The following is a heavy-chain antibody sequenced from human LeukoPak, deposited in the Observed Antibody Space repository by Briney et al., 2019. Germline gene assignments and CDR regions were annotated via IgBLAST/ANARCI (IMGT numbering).Heavy chain of an antibody. CDR3: AKGRTIFGVVTHLFDY. CDR2: ISGSGGST. V-gene: IGHV3-23*01. CDR1: GFTFSTYA. Sequence: GGSLRLSCAASGFTFSTYAMSWVRQAPGQGLEWASAISGSGGSTYYADSVKGRFTISRDNSKNTLYLQMNSLRAEDTAVYYCAKGRTIFGVVTHLFDYWGQGTLVTVSS. J-gene: IGHJ4*02. D-gene: IGHD3-3*01.